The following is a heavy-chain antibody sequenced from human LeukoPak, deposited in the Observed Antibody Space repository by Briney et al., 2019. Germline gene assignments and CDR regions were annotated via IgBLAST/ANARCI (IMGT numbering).Heavy chain of an antibody. J-gene: IGHJ4*02. V-gene: IGHV1-18*01. CDR3: ARDFVRYSSSWYYAY. Sequence: GASVKVSCKASGYTFTSYGISWVRQAPGQGLEWMGWISAYNGNTNYAQKLQGRVTMTTDTSTSTAYMELRSLRSDDTAVYYCARDFVRYSSSWYYAYWGQGTLVTASS. CDR1: GYTFTSYG. CDR2: ISAYNGNT. D-gene: IGHD6-13*01.